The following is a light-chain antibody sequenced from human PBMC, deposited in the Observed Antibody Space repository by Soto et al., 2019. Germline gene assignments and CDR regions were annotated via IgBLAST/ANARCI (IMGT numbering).Light chain of an antibody. Sequence: EVVLTQSPASLSLSTGERASLAVRASQSVSKYLAWYQQKPGQAPRLLIFDASNRATGVPARLSGSGSGSDFTLTISRLEPEDFAVYYCQQYGSSGTFGQGTKVDI. CDR3: QQYGSSGT. J-gene: IGKJ1*01. CDR2: DAS. CDR1: QSVSKY. V-gene: IGKV3-11*01.